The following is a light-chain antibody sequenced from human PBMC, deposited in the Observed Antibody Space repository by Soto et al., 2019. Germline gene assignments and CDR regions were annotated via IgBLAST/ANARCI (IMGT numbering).Light chain of an antibody. CDR2: RAS. CDR1: QNIYSN. Sequence: ILMAQSPATLSVSPGESATLPCRASQNIYSNIAWYQQRPGKAPRLLIYRASTRATGVPARLSGSGAGTEFTLTIRSLQSEDFAVYSCLQYHNLGAFGQGTKVDI. J-gene: IGKJ1*01. V-gene: IGKV3-15*01. CDR3: LQYHNLGA.